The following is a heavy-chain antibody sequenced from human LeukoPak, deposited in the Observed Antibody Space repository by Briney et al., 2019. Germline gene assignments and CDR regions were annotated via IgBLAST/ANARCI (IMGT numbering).Heavy chain of an antibody. CDR1: GFTFSTYG. V-gene: IGHV3-48*04. CDR3: ARGPYYYDSSGLPRPNFDY. Sequence: PGGTLRLSCAASGFTFSTYGMSWVRQAPGKGLEWVSYISSSGSTIYYADSVKGRFTISRDNAKNSLYLQMNSLRAEDTAVYYCARGPYYYDSSGLPRPNFDYWGQGTLVTVSS. D-gene: IGHD3-22*01. J-gene: IGHJ4*02. CDR2: ISSSGSTI.